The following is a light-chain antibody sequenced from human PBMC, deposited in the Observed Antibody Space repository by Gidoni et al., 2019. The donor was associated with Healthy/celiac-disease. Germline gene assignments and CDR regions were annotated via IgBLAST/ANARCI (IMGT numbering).Light chain of an antibody. Sequence: IVITQSPATLSVSPGDSATLSCRARQSVSSNLAWYQQKPGQAPMLLIYGASTRATGIPARFSGSWSGTEFTLTISSLQSEDFAVYYCQQYNNWPPYTFGQGTKLEIK. J-gene: IGKJ2*01. CDR2: GAS. CDR3: QQYNNWPPYT. V-gene: IGKV3-15*01. CDR1: QSVSSN.